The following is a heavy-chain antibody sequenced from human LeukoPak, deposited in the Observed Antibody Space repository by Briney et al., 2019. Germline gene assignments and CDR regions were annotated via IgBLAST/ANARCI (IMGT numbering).Heavy chain of an antibody. CDR2: ITSTSSGI. CDR1: GFTLSSYT. J-gene: IGHJ5*02. V-gene: IGHV3-48*02. CDR3: ARVNIAVTRTGWFDP. Sequence: GGSLRLSCAASGFTLSSYTMTWVRQAPGKGLEWVSYITSTSSGIFYADSVKGRFTISRDNAKNSLFLQMNSLRDEDTAVYYCARVNIAVTRTGWFDPWGQGTLVTVSS. D-gene: IGHD6-19*01.